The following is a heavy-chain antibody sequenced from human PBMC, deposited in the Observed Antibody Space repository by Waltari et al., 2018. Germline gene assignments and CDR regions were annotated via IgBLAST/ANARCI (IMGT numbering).Heavy chain of an antibody. J-gene: IGHJ3*02. CDR1: GYTLTELS. D-gene: IGHD6-19*01. CDR2: FDPEDGET. CDR3: ATDLDRVAVAGDDAFDI. V-gene: IGHV1-24*01. Sequence: QVQLVQSGAEVKKPGASVKVSCKVSGYTLTELSMHWVRQDPGEGLEWMGGFDPEDGETIYAQKFQGRVTMTEDTSTATAYMELSSLRSEDTAVYYCATDLDRVAVAGDDAFDIWGQGTMVTVSS.